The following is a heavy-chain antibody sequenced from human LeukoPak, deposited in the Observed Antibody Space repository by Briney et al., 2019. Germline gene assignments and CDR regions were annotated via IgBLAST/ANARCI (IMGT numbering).Heavy chain of an antibody. Sequence: SETLSLTCTVSGGSISSSNYYWGWIRQPPGKGLEWIGSIYYSGSSYYNPSLKSRVTISVDTSKNQFSLKLSSVTAADTAVYYCAIGKGDYGDYGERTWGQGTLVTVSS. CDR3: AIGKGDYGDYGERT. CDR1: GGSISSSNYY. J-gene: IGHJ5*02. V-gene: IGHV4-39*07. D-gene: IGHD4-17*01. CDR2: IYYSGSS.